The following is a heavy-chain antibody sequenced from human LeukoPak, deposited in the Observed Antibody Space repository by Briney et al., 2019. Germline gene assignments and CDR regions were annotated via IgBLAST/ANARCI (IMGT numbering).Heavy chain of an antibody. CDR3: ARGYSGYDYYYYYYMDV. D-gene: IGHD5-12*01. CDR2: MNPNSGNT. CDR1: GYTFTSYD. J-gene: IGHJ6*03. Sequence: ASVKVSCKASGYTFTSYDINWVRQATGQGLEWIGWMNPNSGNTGYAQKFQGRVTITRNTSISTAYMELSSLRSEDTAVYYCARGYSGYDYYYYYYMDVWGKGTTVTVSS. V-gene: IGHV1-8*03.